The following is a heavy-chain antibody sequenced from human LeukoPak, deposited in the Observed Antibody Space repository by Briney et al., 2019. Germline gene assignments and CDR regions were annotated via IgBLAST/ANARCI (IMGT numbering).Heavy chain of an antibody. CDR3: SKWNGYGDY. J-gene: IGHJ4*02. CDR2: FSGGGANT. D-gene: IGHD1-1*01. CDR1: GFSFSNSG. V-gene: IGHV3-23*01. Sequence: GGSLRLSCAASGFSFSNSGMSWVRQAPAKGLEWVAGFSGGGANTHYADSVKGRFAISRDNSKNTLFLQMNSLRDEDTAIYYCSKWNGYGDYWGQGTLVTVSS.